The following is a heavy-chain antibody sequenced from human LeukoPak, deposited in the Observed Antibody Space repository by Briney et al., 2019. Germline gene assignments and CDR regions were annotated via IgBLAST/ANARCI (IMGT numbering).Heavy chain of an antibody. J-gene: IGHJ4*02. CDR1: GFTFSSYE. Sequence: GGSLRLSCVASGFTFSSYEMNWVRQAPGKGLEWTAYISSSGRTIYYTDSVKGRFTVSRDNAKNSLYLQMNSLRAEDTAVYYCARVYRSTTVITVDYWGQGTLVTVSS. D-gene: IGHD4-23*01. V-gene: IGHV3-48*03. CDR3: ARVYRSTTVITVDY. CDR2: ISSSGRTI.